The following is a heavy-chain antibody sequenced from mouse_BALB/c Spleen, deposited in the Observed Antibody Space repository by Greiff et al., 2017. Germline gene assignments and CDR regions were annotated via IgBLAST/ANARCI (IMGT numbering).Heavy chain of an antibody. Sequence: VKLMESGPGLVAPSQSLSITCTVSGFSLSRYSVHWVRQPPGKGLEWLGMIWGGGSTDYNSALKSRLSISKDNFKSQVFLKMNSLQTDDTAMYYCARNLLLRLYAMDYWGQGTSVTVSS. J-gene: IGHJ4*01. CDR3: ARNLLLRLYAMDY. CDR1: GFSLSRYS. V-gene: IGHV2-6-4*01. D-gene: IGHD1-1*01. CDR2: IWGGGST.